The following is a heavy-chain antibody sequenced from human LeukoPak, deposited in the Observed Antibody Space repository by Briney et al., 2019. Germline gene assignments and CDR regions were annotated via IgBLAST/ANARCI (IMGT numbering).Heavy chain of an antibody. CDR2: IYDNGST. V-gene: IGHV4-59*01. CDR3: AGASYYYNASGYGSLNALDI. D-gene: IGHD3-22*01. J-gene: IGHJ3*02. Sequence: SETLSLTCTVSGGSISSYYWSWIRQPPGKRLEWIGYIYDNGSTNYKPSLKSRVTMSVDMSKKQVSLKLASVTAADTAVYYCAGASYYYNASGYGSLNALDIWGQGTVVTVSS. CDR1: GGSISSYY.